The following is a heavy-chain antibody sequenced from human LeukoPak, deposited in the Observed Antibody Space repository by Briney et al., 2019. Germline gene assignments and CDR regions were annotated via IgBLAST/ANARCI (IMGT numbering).Heavy chain of an antibody. CDR3: AKNRVLASGMAFDI. V-gene: IGHV4-4*07. D-gene: IGHD2-8*02. CDR2: IYTSGST. CDR1: GGSISSYY. J-gene: IGHJ3*02. Sequence: SETLSLTCTVSGGSISSYYWSWIRQPPGEGLEWIGRIYTSGSTNYNPSLKSRATMSVDTSKNQFSLKLSSVTAADTAMYYCAKNRVLASGMAFDIWGQGTMVTVSS.